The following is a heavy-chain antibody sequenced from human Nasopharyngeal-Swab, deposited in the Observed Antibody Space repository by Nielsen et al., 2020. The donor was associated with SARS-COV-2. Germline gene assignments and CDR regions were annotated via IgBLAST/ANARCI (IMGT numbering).Heavy chain of an antibody. J-gene: IGHJ3*02. V-gene: IGHV3-53*04. CDR2: IYSGGST. D-gene: IGHD5-18*01. CDR3: ASIIQLWFAFDI. CDR1: GFTVSSNY. Sequence: GESLKISCAASGFTVSSNYMSWVRQAPGKGLEWVSVIYSGGSTYYADSVKGRFTISRHNSKNTLYLQMNSLRTEDTAVYYCASIIQLWFAFDIWGQGTMVTVSS.